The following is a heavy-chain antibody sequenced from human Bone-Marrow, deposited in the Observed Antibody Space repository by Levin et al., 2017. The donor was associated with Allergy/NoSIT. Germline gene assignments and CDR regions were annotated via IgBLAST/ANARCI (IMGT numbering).Heavy chain of an antibody. V-gene: IGHV1-2*02. D-gene: IGHD2-21*02. CDR2: ISGRTGDT. Sequence: ASVKVSCQASGYPFADYYTHWVRQAPGQGLEWMGWISGRTGDTDYAQRLRGRVTLSLDTPIRTVYMEFSGLKHDDTAVYYCVRDSAGDEDTDHWGQGTLVTVSS. CDR3: VRDSAGDEDTDH. CDR1: GYPFADYY. J-gene: IGHJ4*02.